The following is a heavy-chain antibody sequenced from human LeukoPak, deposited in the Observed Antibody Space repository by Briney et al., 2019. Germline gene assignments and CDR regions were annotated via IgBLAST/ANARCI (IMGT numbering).Heavy chain of an antibody. Sequence: GGSLRLSCVVSGLTFSSYSMNWVRQAPGKGLEWVSSISSGSGYIYYADSVKGRFTISRDNAKNSLYLQMNSLRAEDTAVYYCARGSIVGVSRFDYWGQGTLVTVSS. CDR3: ARGSIVGVSRFDY. D-gene: IGHD1-26*01. V-gene: IGHV3-21*01. CDR1: GLTFSSYS. CDR2: ISSGSGYI. J-gene: IGHJ4*02.